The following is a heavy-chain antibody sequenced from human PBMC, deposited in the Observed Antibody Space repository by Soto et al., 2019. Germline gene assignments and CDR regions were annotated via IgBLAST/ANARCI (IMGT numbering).Heavy chain of an antibody. J-gene: IGHJ1*01. CDR3: ARRVPTEDGAH. Sequence: EVQLVESGGGLVQPGGSLRLSCAASGFTFSSYSMNWVRQAPGKGLEWVSYIISSSSTIYYADSVKGRFTISRDNAKNSLYLQMNSLRAEDTAVYYCARRVPTEDGAHWGQGTLVTVSS. D-gene: IGHD4-17*01. CDR1: GFTFSSYS. CDR2: IISSSSTI. V-gene: IGHV3-48*01.